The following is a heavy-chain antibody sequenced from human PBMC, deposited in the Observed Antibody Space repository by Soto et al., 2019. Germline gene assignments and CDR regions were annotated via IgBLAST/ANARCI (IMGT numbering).Heavy chain of an antibody. Sequence: QVQLQESGPGLVKPSETLSLTCTVSGGSINSYCWSWIRQPPGKGLEWIAYIFDSGNANYNPSLKTRVTISVDTSKIQFSLKLTSVTAADTAVYYDARHRRTTVAKFYFDNWGQGALVTVSS. V-gene: IGHV4-59*08. CDR3: ARHRRTTVAKFYFDN. D-gene: IGHD4-4*01. J-gene: IGHJ4*02. CDR1: GGSINSYC. CDR2: IFDSGNA.